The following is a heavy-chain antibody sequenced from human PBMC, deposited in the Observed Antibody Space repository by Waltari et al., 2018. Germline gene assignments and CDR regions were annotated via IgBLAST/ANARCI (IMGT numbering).Heavy chain of an antibody. CDR3: ANRGVGNYFKYFRL. Sequence: QVQLQESGPGLVKPTHTLSLTCTVSGEPISDDVSRWTYWTWIRQSAGKGLELIGHIYSSGAVDYTPSLRNRVTISLDTPKSHFTLKLTSVTAADTAVYYCANRGVGNYFKYFRLWSPGTLVTVSS. V-gene: IGHV4-61*02. J-gene: IGHJ1*01. CDR2: IYSSGAV. CDR1: GEPISDDVSRWTY. D-gene: IGHD1-7*01.